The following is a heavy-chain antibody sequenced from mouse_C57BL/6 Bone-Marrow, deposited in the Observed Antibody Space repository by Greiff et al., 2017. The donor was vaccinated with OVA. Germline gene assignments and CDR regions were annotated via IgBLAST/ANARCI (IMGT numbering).Heavy chain of an antibody. CDR1: GYTFTSYW. D-gene: IGHD1-1*01. CDR3: VYYGGWCYFDV. Sequence: QVQLQQPGAELVKPGASVKLSCKASGYTFTSYWMQWVKQRPGQGLEWIGEIDPSDSYTNYNQKFKGKATLTVDTSSSTAYMQLSSLTSADSAVDDCVYYGGWCYFDVWGTGTTVTVSS. V-gene: IGHV1-50*01. CDR2: IDPSDSYT. J-gene: IGHJ1*03.